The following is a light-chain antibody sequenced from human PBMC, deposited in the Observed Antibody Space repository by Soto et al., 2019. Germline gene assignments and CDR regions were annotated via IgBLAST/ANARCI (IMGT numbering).Light chain of an antibody. CDR1: QSISSSS. CDR3: QQFGTSPLT. V-gene: IGKV3-20*01. J-gene: IGKJ4*01. CDR2: AAS. Sequence: EIVLAQSAGILSLSPGERATLSCRASQSISSSSLAWYQQKPGQAPRLVIYAASTRATGIPNRFSGSGSGTDFTLTISRLEREDFAVYYCQQFGTSPLTFGGGTTLEI.